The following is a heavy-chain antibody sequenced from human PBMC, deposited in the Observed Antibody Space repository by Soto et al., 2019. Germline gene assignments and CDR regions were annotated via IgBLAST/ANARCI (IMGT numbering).Heavy chain of an antibody. D-gene: IGHD6-6*01. J-gene: IGHJ4*02. CDR1: GGSFSGYY. CDR2: INHSGST. Sequence: SETLSLTCAVYGGSFSGYYWSWIRQPPGKGLEWIGEINHSGSTNYNPSLKSRVTISVDTSKNQFSLKLSSVTAADTAVYYCARGKSIAARPGFDYWGQGTLVT. CDR3: ARGKSIAARPGFDY. V-gene: IGHV4-34*01.